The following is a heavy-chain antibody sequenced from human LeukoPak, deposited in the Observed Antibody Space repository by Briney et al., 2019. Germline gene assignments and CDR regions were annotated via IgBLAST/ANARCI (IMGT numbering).Heavy chain of an antibody. CDR2: ITGSGDST. CDR3: PKDRIASPPQYKIDP. D-gene: IGHD1-1*01. V-gene: IGHV3-23*01. CDR1: GFAFSAYA. J-gene: IGHJ5*02. Sequence: GGSLRLSCAASGFAFSAYALNWVRQAPGKGLEWVAAITGSGDSTYYADSVKGRFTISRDNSKNTLTLQMNSLSAEDTALYYCPKDRIASPPQYKIDPWGQGILVTVSS.